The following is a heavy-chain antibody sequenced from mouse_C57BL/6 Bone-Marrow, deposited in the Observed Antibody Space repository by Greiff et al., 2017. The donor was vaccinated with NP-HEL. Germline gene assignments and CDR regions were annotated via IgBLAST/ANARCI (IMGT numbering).Heavy chain of an antibody. CDR1: GYTFTDYN. V-gene: IGHV1-18*01. CDR3: ARTGRDETWFAY. J-gene: IGHJ3*01. CDR2: INPNNGGT. Sequence: VQLKQSGPELVKPGASVKISCKASGYTFTDYNMDWVKQSHGKSLEWIGDINPNNGGTIYNQKFKGKATLTVDKSSSTAYMELRSLTSEDTAVYYCARTGRDETWFAYWGQGTLVTVAS. D-gene: IGHD3-1*01.